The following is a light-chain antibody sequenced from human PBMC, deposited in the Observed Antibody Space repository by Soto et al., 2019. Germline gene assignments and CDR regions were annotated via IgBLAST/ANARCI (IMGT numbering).Light chain of an antibody. CDR3: QQHNSYPAT. V-gene: IGKV1-5*03. J-gene: IGKJ1*01. CDR1: QSISTW. CDR2: MAS. Sequence: DIQMTQSPSTLSASVGDRVTITCRASQSISTWLAWYQQKQGKAPKLQIYMASTLESGVPSRFSGSASGTEFTLTISSLQPDDFATYYCQQHNSYPATFGQGTKVEIK.